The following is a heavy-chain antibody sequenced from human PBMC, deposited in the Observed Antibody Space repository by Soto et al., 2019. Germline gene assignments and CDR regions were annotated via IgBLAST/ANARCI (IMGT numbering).Heavy chain of an antibody. D-gene: IGHD2-2*01. J-gene: IGHJ6*03. V-gene: IGHV1-18*01. CDR3: ARDQVVVVPSYMDV. CDR2: ISAYNGNT. Sequence: ASVKVSCKASGYTFTSYGISWARQAPGQGLEWMGWISAYNGNTNYAQKLQGRVTMTTDTSTSTAYMELRSLRSDDTAVYYCARDQVVVVPSYMDVWGKGTTVTVSS. CDR1: GYTFTSYG.